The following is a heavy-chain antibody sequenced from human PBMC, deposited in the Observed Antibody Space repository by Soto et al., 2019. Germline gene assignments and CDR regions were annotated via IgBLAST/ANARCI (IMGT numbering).Heavy chain of an antibody. D-gene: IGHD4-4*01. V-gene: IGHV3-23*01. Sequence: GGSLRLSCAVSGFTFSSYAMSWVRQAPGKGLEWVSAISGSGGSTYYADSVKGRFTISRDNSKNTLYLQMNSLRAEDAAVYYCAKPTVTHDYDGMDVWGQGTTVTVSS. CDR1: GFTFSSYA. CDR3: AKPTVTHDYDGMDV. J-gene: IGHJ6*02. CDR2: ISGSGGST.